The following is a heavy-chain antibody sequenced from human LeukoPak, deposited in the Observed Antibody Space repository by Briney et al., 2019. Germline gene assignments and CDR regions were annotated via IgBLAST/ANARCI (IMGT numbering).Heavy chain of an antibody. J-gene: IGHJ6*03. V-gene: IGHV3-7*01. CDR3: ARRYSSSWMIPLTQNYYYYMDV. CDR1: GFTSSSYW. D-gene: IGHD6-13*01. CDR2: IKQDGSEK. Sequence: SGGSRRLSCAASGFTSSSYWMSWVRQAPGKGLEWVANIKQDGSEKYYVDSVKGRFTISRDNAKNSLYLQMNSLRAEDTAVYYYARRYSSSWMIPLTQNYYYYMDVWGKGTTVTVSS.